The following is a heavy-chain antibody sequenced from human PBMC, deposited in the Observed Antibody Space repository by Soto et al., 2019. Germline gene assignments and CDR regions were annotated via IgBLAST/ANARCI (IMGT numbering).Heavy chain of an antibody. J-gene: IGHJ4*02. CDR3: ARGRIAAAGTFDY. Sequence: ASVKVSCKASGGTLSSYAISWVRQAPGQGLEWMGGIIPIFGTANYAQKFQGRVTITADESTSTAYMELSSLRSEDTAVYYCARGRIAAAGTFDYWGQGTLVTVSS. CDR2: IIPIFGTA. D-gene: IGHD6-13*01. V-gene: IGHV1-69*13. CDR1: GGTLSSYA.